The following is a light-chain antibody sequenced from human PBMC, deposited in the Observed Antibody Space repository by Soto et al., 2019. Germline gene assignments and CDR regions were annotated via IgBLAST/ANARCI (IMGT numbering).Light chain of an antibody. V-gene: IGLV6-57*04. Sequence: NFMLTQPHSVSESPGKTVTISCTRSSGSIASNYVQWYQQRPGSAPTPVIYEDNERPSGVPDRFSGSIDSSSNSASLTISGRKTDDEADYYCQSYHSGNVVFGGGTKVTV. J-gene: IGLJ2*01. CDR1: SGSIASNY. CDR2: EDN. CDR3: QSYHSGNVV.